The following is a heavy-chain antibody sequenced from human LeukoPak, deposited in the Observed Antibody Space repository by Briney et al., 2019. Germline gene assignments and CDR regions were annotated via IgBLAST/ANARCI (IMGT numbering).Heavy chain of an antibody. CDR3: ARLSRYCSGGSCYGENWLDS. Sequence: PSETLSLTCSVSGGSISGYYWSWVRQPPGKGLEWIGYIHGSGKTKYNPSLKSRVTISVDTSTNQFSLKLNSVTAADTAVYYRARLSRYCSGGSCYGENWLDSWGQGTLVTVSS. D-gene: IGHD2-15*01. CDR2: IHGSGKT. CDR1: GGSISGYY. J-gene: IGHJ5*01. V-gene: IGHV4-59*01.